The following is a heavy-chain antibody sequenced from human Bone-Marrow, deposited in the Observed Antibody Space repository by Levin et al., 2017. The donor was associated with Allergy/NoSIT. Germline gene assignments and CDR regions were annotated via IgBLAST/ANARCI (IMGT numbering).Heavy chain of an antibody. CDR1: GGIFTSYV. CDR2: ISTTIGTA. Sequence: SVKVSCKSSGGIFTSYVISWVRQAPGQGLEYLGGISTTIGTAYYAQKFQGRLTITADEATSTAYMELSSLTSEDTAVYFCARVVGNNVAAAGQAADFWGQGTLLIVSS. D-gene: IGHD6-13*01. J-gene: IGHJ4*02. V-gene: IGHV1-69*13. CDR3: ARVVGNNVAAAGQAADF.